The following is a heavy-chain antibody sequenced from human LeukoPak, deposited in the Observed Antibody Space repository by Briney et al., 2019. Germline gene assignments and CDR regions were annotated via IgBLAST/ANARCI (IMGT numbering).Heavy chain of an antibody. D-gene: IGHD2-2*01. J-gene: IGHJ6*03. V-gene: IGHV1-2*02. CDR1: GFTFTGYY. CDR3: ARGWSPYCSSTSCYVDYYYYYYIDV. Sequence: ASVKVSCKACGFTFTGYYMHWVRQAPGQGLEWRGWINPNRVGTKHAQKCQGRVTMTRDTSISTAYMELSRLRSDDTAVYYCARGWSPYCSSTSCYVDYYYYYYIDVWSKGTTVTVSS. CDR2: INPNRVGT.